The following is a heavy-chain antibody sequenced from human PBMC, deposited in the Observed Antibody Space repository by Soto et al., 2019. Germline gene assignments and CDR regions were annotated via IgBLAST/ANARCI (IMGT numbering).Heavy chain of an antibody. CDR1: GYTFTSYG. D-gene: IGHD3-10*01. CDR2: ISAYNGNT. J-gene: IGHJ4*02. V-gene: IGHV1-18*04. Sequence: GPPVKVSCKASGYTFTSYGISWLRQAPGQGLEWMGWISAYNGNTNYAQKLQGRVTMTTDTSTSTAYMELRSLRSDDTAVYYCARDHPRYYYGSGSQFDYWGLGTLVTFS. CDR3: ARDHPRYYYGSGSQFDY.